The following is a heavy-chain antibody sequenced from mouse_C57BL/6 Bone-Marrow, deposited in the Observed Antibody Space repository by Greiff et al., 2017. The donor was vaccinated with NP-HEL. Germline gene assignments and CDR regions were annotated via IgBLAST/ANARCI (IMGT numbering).Heavy chain of an antibody. Sequence: VQLNQSGPELVKPGASVKISCKASGYSFTSYYIPWVKQRPGQGLEWIGWIYPGSGTSKNNETFKGKATLTADTSSRTAYMQLSSLTSEDSAVYYCARGGGGLDYWCQGTTLTVSS. CDR3: ARGGGGLDY. D-gene: IGHD3-3*01. CDR1: GYSFTSYY. V-gene: IGHV1-66*01. J-gene: IGHJ2*01. CDR2: IYPGSGTS.